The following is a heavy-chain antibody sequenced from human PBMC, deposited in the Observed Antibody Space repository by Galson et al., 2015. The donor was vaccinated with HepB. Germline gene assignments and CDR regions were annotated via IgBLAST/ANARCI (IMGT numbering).Heavy chain of an antibody. CDR3: ARDQGYDSSGRDAFDI. D-gene: IGHD3-22*01. CDR2: ISYDGSNK. CDR1: GFTFSSYA. J-gene: IGHJ3*02. V-gene: IGHV3-30-3*01. Sequence: LRLSCAASGFTFSSYAMHWVRQAPGKGLEWVAVISYDGSNKYYADSVKGRFTISRDNSKNTLYLQMNSLRAEDTAVYYCARDQGYDSSGRDAFDIWGQGTMVTVSS.